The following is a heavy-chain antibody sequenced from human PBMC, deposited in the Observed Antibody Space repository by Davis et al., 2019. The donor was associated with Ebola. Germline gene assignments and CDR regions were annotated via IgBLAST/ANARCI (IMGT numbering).Heavy chain of an antibody. J-gene: IGHJ6*02. CDR2: IYTRGST. D-gene: IGHD3-10*01. V-gene: IGHV4-61*09. CDR3: ARDATPRGLNGMDV. Sequence: SETLSLTCTVSGGSINSGGYCWGWIRQPAGKGLEWIGHIYTRGSTNYNPSLKSRVTISVDTSKNQMSLKMTFVTAADTAVYYCARDATPRGLNGMDVWGQGTTVTVSS. CDR1: GGSINSGGYC.